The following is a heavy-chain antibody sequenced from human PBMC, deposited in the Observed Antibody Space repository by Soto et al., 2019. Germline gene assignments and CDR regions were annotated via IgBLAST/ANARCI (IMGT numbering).Heavy chain of an antibody. D-gene: IGHD1-26*01. CDR2: IFPLLAMV. Sequence: QVNLVQYGTEMKKPGSSVMVSCKVSGGDLSNSGISWVRQAPGQGLEWMGGIFPLLAMVDYSQKFQGRVTISADEFTNIAYMDLGSLRSEDTAVYYCAKDDGAGFKSWGQGTLVIVSS. CDR3: AKDDGAGFKS. V-gene: IGHV1-69*04. J-gene: IGHJ4*02. CDR1: GGDLSNSG.